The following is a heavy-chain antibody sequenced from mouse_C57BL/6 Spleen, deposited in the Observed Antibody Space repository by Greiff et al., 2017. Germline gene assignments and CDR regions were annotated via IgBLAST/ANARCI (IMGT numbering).Heavy chain of an antibody. V-gene: IGHV1-55*01. D-gene: IGHD1-1*01. Sequence: VQLQQPGAELVKPGASVKMSCKASGYTFTSYWITWVKQRPGQGLEWIGDIYPGSGSTNYNEKLKSKATLTVDTSSSTAYMQLSSLTSEDSAVYYCARDTYGSSYYAMDYWGQGTSVTVSS. CDR1: GYTFTSYW. CDR3: ARDTYGSSYYAMDY. J-gene: IGHJ4*01. CDR2: IYPGSGST.